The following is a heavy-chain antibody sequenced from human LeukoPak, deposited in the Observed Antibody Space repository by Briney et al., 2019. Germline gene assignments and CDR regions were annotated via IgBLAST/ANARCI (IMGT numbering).Heavy chain of an antibody. D-gene: IGHD5-18*01. V-gene: IGHV3-7*01. Sequence: PGGSLRLSCAASGFTFSSYWMSWVRQAPGKGLEWVANIKQDGSEKYYVDSVKGRFTISRDNAKNSLYLQMNSLRAEDTAVYYCASLNVDTALDYFDYWGQGTLVTVSS. J-gene: IGHJ4*02. CDR1: GFTFSSYW. CDR2: IKQDGSEK. CDR3: ASLNVDTALDYFDY.